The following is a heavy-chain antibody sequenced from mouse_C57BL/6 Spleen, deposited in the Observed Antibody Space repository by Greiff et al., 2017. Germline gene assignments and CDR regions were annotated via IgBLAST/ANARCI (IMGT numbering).Heavy chain of an antibody. J-gene: IGHJ3*01. V-gene: IGHV5-17*01. Sequence: EVQLQESGGGLVKPGGSLKLSCAASGFTFSDYGMHWVRQAPEKGLEWVAYISSGSSTIYYADTVKGRFTISRDNAKNTLFLQMTSLRSEDTAMYYCARNTGTPAWFAYWGQGTLVTVSA. CDR1: GFTFSDYG. CDR3: ARNTGTPAWFAY. CDR2: ISSGSSTI. D-gene: IGHD4-1*01.